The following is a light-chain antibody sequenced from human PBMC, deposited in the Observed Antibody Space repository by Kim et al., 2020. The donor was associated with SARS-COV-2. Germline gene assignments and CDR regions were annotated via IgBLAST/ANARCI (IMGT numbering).Light chain of an antibody. Sequence: VSPGERATRSCRASQSVSSNLAWYQQKPGQAPRLLIYGASTRATGIPARFSGSGSGTEFTLTISSLQSEDFAVYYCQQYNNWPRSTFGQGTKLEI. CDR3: QQYNNWPRST. CDR1: QSVSSN. J-gene: IGKJ2*02. V-gene: IGKV3-15*01. CDR2: GAS.